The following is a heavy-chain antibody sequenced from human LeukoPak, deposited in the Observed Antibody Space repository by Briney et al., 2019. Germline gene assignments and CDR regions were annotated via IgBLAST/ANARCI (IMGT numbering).Heavy chain of an antibody. CDR2: IYHSGTT. D-gene: IGHD6-13*01. CDR1: NYSISRTYH. V-gene: IGHV4-38-2*02. Sequence: SETLSLTCSVSNYSISRTYHWGWIRQPPGKGLEWIGTIYHSGTTYYSPSLKSRVTISIHTSKNQFSLRLSSVTAADTAVYYCARHVYIAAAGTSRGFLDYWGQGTLVTVSS. CDR3: ARHVYIAAAGTSRGFLDY. J-gene: IGHJ4*02.